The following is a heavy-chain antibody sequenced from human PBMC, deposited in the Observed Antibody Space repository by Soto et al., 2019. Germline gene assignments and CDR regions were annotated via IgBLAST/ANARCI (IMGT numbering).Heavy chain of an antibody. CDR2: IIPIFGTA. J-gene: IGHJ6*02. D-gene: IGHD3-3*01. Sequence: QVQLVQSGAEVKKPGSSVKVSCKASGVTCSSYAISWVRQAPGQGLEWMGGIIPIFGTANYAQKFQGRVTITADESTSTAYMELSSLRSEDTALYYCATGFWSGTPYYYGMDVWGQGTTVTVSS. CDR3: ATGFWSGTPYYYGMDV. CDR1: GVTCSSYA. V-gene: IGHV1-69*01.